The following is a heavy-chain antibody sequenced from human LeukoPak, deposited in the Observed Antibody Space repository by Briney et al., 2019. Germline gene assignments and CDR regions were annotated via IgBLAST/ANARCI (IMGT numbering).Heavy chain of an antibody. V-gene: IGHV4-30-4*08. CDR3: ARKYSSGWYGPFDY. CDR1: GGSISSGDYY. CDR2: IYYSGST. D-gene: IGHD6-19*01. Sequence: PSETLSLTCTVSGGSISSGDYYWSWIRQPPGKGLEWIGYIYYSGSTYYNPSLKGRVTISVDTSKNQFSLKLSSVTAADTAVYYCARKYSSGWYGPFDYWGQGTLVTVSS. J-gene: IGHJ4*02.